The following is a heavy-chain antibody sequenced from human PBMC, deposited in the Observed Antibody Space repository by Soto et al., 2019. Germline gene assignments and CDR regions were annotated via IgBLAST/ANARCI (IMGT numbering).Heavy chain of an antibody. CDR2: IYSGGNT. Sequence: EVQLVESGGGLVQPGGSLRLSCAASGLSVSSKSMSWVRQPPGKGLEWVSVIYSGGNTYYSDSVKGRFTICRDNSKNTLYLQMNSLRAGDTAVYYCARGGSVDAFDVWGQGTMVTVSS. CDR1: GLSVSSKS. CDR3: ARGGSVDAFDV. J-gene: IGHJ3*01. D-gene: IGHD6-19*01. V-gene: IGHV3-66*01.